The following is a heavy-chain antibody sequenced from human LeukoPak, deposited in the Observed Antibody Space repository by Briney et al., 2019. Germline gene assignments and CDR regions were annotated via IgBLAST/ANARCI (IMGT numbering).Heavy chain of an antibody. CDR1: GFTFDDYT. V-gene: IGHV3-43*01. CDR3: AKGGVEMATIIGTLDY. D-gene: IGHD5-24*01. CDR2: ISWDGGST. J-gene: IGHJ4*02. Sequence: GGSLRLSCAASGFTFDDYTMRWVRQAPGKGLEWVSLISWDGGSTYYADSVKGRFTISRDNSKNSLYLQMSSLRTEDTALYYCAKGGVEMATIIGTLDYWGQGTLVTVSS.